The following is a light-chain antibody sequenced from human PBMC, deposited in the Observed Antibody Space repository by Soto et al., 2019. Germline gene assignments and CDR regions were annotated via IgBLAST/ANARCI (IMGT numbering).Light chain of an antibody. CDR3: CSYAGSPTFPWI. V-gene: IGLV2-23*03. CDR2: EGT. J-gene: IGLJ3*02. CDR1: SSDVGSYTL. Sequence: QSVLTQPASVSGSPGQSITISCTGTSSDVGSYTLVSWYQQNPGKAPKLIIYEGTKRPSGVSNRFSGFKSGNTASLTISGLQAEDEADYYCCSYAGSPTFPWIFGGGTKVTVL.